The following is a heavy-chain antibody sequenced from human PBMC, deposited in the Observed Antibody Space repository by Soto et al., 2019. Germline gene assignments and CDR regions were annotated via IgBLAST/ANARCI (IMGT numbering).Heavy chain of an antibody. V-gene: IGHV3-23*01. CDR1: GFTFSSYA. CDR3: AKDRGSSGYHNYFDY. Sequence: GGSLRLSCAASGFTFSSYAMSWVRQAPGKGLEWVSAISGSGGSTYYADSVKGRFTISRDNSKNTLYLQMNSLRAEDTAVYYCAKDRGSSGYHNYFDYWGQGTLVTVSS. J-gene: IGHJ4*02. CDR2: ISGSGGST. D-gene: IGHD3-22*01.